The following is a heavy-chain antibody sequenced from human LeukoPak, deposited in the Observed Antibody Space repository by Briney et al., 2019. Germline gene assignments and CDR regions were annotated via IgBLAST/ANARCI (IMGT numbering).Heavy chain of an antibody. J-gene: IGHJ4*02. V-gene: IGHV3-7*04. CDR3: VRGQLVRGGFDY. CDR2: IKENGSEK. CDR1: GFIFSNYV. Sequence: GGSLRLSCAGSGFIFSNYVLSWVRQAPGKGLEWVANIKENGSEKYYVDSVKGRFTISRDNAKNSLYLQMNSLRAEDSAVYYCVRGQLVRGGFDYWGQGTLVTVSS. D-gene: IGHD6-6*01.